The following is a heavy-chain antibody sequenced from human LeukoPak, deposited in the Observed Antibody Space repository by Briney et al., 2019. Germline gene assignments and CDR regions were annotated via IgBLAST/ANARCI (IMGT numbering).Heavy chain of an antibody. V-gene: IGHV3-7*01. CDR3: ARVGYGGNIRTGDYFDY. Sequence: PGGSLRLSCAASGFTFSSYWMSWVRQAPGKGLEWVANIKQDGSEKYYVDSVKGRFTISRDHAKNSLYLQMNRLRAEDTAVYYCARVGYGGNIRTGDYFDYWGQGTLVTVSS. J-gene: IGHJ4*02. CDR2: IKQDGSEK. D-gene: IGHD4-23*01. CDR1: GFTFSSYW.